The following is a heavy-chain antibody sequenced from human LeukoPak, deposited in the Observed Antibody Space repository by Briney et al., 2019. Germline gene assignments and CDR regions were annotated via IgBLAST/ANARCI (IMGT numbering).Heavy chain of an antibody. D-gene: IGHD3-3*01. CDR2: INPNSGGT. CDR3: ANLFGVVDNFDY. J-gene: IGHJ4*02. CDR1: GYTFTGCY. Sequence: GASVKVSCKASGYTFTGCYMHWVRQAPGQGLEWVGWINPNSGGTNYAQKFQGRVTMTRDTSISTAYMELSRLRSDDTAVYYCANLFGVVDNFDYWGQGTLVTVSS. V-gene: IGHV1-2*02.